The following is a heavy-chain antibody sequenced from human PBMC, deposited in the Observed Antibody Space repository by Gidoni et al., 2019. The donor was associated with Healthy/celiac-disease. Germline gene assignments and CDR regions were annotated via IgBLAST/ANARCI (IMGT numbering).Heavy chain of an antibody. V-gene: IGHV4-31*03. Sequence: QVQLQESGPGLVKPSQTLSLTCTVSGGSISSGGYYWSWIRQHPGKGLEWIGYIYYSGSTYYNPSLKSRVTISVDTSKNQFSLKLSSVTAADTAVYYCARGHRRSYYYGMDVWGQGTTVTVSS. CDR1: GGSISSGGYY. J-gene: IGHJ6*02. D-gene: IGHD3-16*01. CDR3: ARGHRRSYYYGMDV. CDR2: IYYSGST.